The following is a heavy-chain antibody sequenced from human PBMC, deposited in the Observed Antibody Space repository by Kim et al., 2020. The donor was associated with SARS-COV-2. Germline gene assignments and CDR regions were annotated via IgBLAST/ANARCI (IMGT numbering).Heavy chain of an antibody. CDR1: GFTFSSYG. V-gene: IGHV3-30*18. CDR2: ISYDGSNK. J-gene: IGHJ4*02. Sequence: GGSLRLSCAASGFTFSSYGMHWVRQAPGKGLEWVAVISYDGSNKYYADSVKGRFTISRDNSKNTLYLQMNSLRAEDTAVYYCAKALGYCSSTSCRGAPVLDYWGQGTLVTVSS. D-gene: IGHD2-2*01. CDR3: AKALGYCSSTSCRGAPVLDY.